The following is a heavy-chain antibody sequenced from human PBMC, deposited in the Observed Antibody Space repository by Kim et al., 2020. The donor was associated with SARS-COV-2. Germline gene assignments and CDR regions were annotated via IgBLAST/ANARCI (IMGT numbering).Heavy chain of an antibody. D-gene: IGHD2-2*01. Sequence: ASVKVSCKASGYTFTSYGISWVRQAPGQGLEWMGWISAYNGNTNYAQKLQGRVTMTTDTSTSTAYMELRSLRSDDTAVYYCAREGDIVVVPAAPSTTTTVWVYGMDVWGQGTTVTVSS. CDR1: GYTFTSYG. V-gene: IGHV1-18*01. CDR3: AREGDIVVVPAAPSTTTTVWVYGMDV. J-gene: IGHJ6*02. CDR2: ISAYNGNT.